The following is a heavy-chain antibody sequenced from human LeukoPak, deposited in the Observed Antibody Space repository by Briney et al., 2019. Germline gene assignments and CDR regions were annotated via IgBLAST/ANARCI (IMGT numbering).Heavy chain of an antibody. V-gene: IGHV4-39*07. J-gene: IGHJ3*02. Sequence: TSETLSLTCTVSGGSISSGDYYWGWIRQPPGKGLEWIGSIYHSGSTYYNPSLKSRVTISVDTSKNQFSLKLSSVTAADTAVYYCALVPAAILDAFDIWGQGTMVTASS. CDR2: IYHSGST. CDR3: ALVPAAILDAFDI. CDR1: GGSISSGDYY. D-gene: IGHD2-2*01.